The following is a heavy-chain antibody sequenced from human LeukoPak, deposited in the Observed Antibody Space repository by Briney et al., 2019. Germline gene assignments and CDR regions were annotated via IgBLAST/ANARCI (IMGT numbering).Heavy chain of an antibody. CDR3: AKVAAPYDYSNTGYFDY. Sequence: GGSLRLSCAAAGFTFSSYAMSWVRQAPGKGLEWVSAISGSGGSTYYADSVKGRFTISRDNSKNTLYLQMNSLRAEDTAVYYCAKVAAPYDYSNTGYFDYWGQGTLVTVSS. V-gene: IGHV3-23*01. D-gene: IGHD4-11*01. CDR1: GFTFSSYA. CDR2: ISGSGGST. J-gene: IGHJ4*02.